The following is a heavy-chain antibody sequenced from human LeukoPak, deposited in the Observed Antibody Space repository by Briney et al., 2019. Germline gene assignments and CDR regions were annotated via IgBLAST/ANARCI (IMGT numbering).Heavy chain of an antibody. D-gene: IGHD3-22*01. J-gene: IGHJ3*01. V-gene: IGHV3-13*01. CDR3: ARVAHVYDTGGYAHDVFDV. CDR2: IGTSGGT. Sequence: GGSLRLSCAASGFIFSNYDMHWVRQVRGKGLEWVSAIGTSGGTYYPASVKGRFTISRENTKNSLHLQMDSLRVGDTAVYYCARVAHVYDTGGYAHDVFDVWGQGTVVTVSS. CDR1: GFIFSNYD.